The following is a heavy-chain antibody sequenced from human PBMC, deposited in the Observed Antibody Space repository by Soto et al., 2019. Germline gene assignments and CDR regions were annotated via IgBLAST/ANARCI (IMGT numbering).Heavy chain of an antibody. CDR1: GYTFSDYY. CDR2: INPNSGGT. D-gene: IGHD1-1*01. CDR3: AREQATAKPAGVDF. Sequence: GASVKVSCKASGYTFSDYYIHWVRQAPGQGLEWMGWINPNSGGTKYAPKFQGGVTMTRDTSITTAYMELSRLRSGDTAVYYCAREQATAKPAGVDFWGQGTLVTVSS. J-gene: IGHJ4*02. V-gene: IGHV1-2*02.